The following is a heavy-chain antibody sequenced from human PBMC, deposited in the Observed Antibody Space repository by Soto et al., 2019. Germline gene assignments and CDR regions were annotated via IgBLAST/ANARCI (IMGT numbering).Heavy chain of an antibody. J-gene: IGHJ4*02. Sequence: ASVKVSCKASGYIFTGYYMHWVRQAPGQGLEWMGWINPNSGGTNYAQKFQGWVTMTRDTSINTAYMELSRLRSDDTAVYYCARLAIVGATTDYYFDYWGQGTLVTVSS. V-gene: IGHV1-2*04. D-gene: IGHD1-26*01. CDR1: GYIFTGYY. CDR3: ARLAIVGATTDYYFDY. CDR2: INPNSGGT.